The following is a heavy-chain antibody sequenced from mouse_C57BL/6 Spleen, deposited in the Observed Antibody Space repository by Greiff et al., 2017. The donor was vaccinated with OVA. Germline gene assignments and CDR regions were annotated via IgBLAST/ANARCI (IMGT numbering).Heavy chain of an antibody. J-gene: IGHJ4*01. Sequence: QVQLQQSGAELARPGASVKLSCKASGYTFTSYGISWVKQRTGQGLEWIGEIYPRSGNTYYNEKFKGKATLTADKSSSTAYMELRSLTSEDSAVYFCARTEDYAHYYAMDYWGQGTSVTISS. D-gene: IGHD1-1*01. V-gene: IGHV1-81*01. CDR1: GYTFTSYG. CDR3: ARTEDYAHYYAMDY. CDR2: IYPRSGNT.